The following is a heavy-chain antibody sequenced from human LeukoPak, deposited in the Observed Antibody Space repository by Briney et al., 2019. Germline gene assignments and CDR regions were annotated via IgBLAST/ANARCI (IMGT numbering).Heavy chain of an antibody. CDR2: IIPIFGTA. J-gene: IGHJ4*02. CDR1: GGTFSSYA. Sequence: ASVKVSCKASGGTFSSYAISWVRQAPGQGLEWMGGIIPIFGTANYAQKFQGRVTMTEDTSTDTAYMELSSLRSEDTAVYYCATFRTLYDSYDYWGQGTLVTVSS. CDR3: ATFRTLYDSYDY. V-gene: IGHV1-69*06. D-gene: IGHD3-22*01.